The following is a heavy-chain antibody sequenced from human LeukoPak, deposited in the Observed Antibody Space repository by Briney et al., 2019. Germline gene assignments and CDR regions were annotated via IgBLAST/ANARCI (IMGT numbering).Heavy chain of an antibody. Sequence: SETLSLTCSVSGGSISGAYWSWIRQAPGKGLERIGGIYSNGDTFHNPSLKSRVTISVESSKNQFSLKLSSVTAADTAVYYCARKGGILDAFDIWGQGTMFTVSS. V-gene: IGHV4-59*08. CDR3: ARKGGILDAFDI. D-gene: IGHD6-13*01. CDR1: GGSISGAY. CDR2: IYSNGDT. J-gene: IGHJ3*02.